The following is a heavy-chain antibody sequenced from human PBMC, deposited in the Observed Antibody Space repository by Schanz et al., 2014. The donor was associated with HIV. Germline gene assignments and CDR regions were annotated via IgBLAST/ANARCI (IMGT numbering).Heavy chain of an antibody. CDR1: GFTFSSFA. V-gene: IGHV3-23*04. CDR2: IIGSGGRT. CDR3: AKFLRKYDYYGMDV. J-gene: IGHJ6*02. Sequence: VQLVESGGGVVQPGESLRLSCAVSGFTFSSFAMGWVRQAPGKGLEWVSTIIGSGGRTYYADSVKGRFTISRDNSMNTLYLQMNSLRAEDTAVYYCAKFLRKYDYYGMDVWGQGTTVTVSS.